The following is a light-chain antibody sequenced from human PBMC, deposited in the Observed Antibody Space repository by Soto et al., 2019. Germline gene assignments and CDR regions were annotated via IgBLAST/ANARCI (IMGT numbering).Light chain of an antibody. J-gene: IGLJ1*01. CDR3: GTWDSSMSGGV. V-gene: IGLV1-51*01. Sequence: QSVLTQPPSVSAAPGQRVTISCSGTSSNIASNYVSWYQQFPGTAPRLLIYDDNKRPSGIPDRFSASKSGTSATLGITGLQSGDEADYYCGTWDSSMSGGVFGTGTKVTVL. CDR1: SSNIASNY. CDR2: DDN.